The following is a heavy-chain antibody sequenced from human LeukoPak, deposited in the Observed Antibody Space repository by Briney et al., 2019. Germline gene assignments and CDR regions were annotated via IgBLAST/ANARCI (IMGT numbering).Heavy chain of an antibody. J-gene: IGHJ6*03. D-gene: IGHD2-2*01. CDR2: IYTSGST. V-gene: IGHV4-4*07. CDR1: GGSIISYY. CDR3: ARDRYCSRTSCYVDGGYYYYYYMDI. Sequence: SETLSLTCTVSGGSIISYYWNWIRQPAGKGLEWIGRIYTSGSTNYNPSLKSPVIISVDKSKNQFSLKLSSVTAADTAVYFCARDRYCSRTSCYVDGGYYYYYYMDIWGKGTTVTVS.